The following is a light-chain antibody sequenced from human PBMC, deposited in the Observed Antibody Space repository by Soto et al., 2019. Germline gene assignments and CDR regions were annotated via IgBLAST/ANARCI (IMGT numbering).Light chain of an antibody. CDR1: QSVSSY. V-gene: IGKV3-11*01. J-gene: IGKJ4*01. CDR2: DSY. CDR3: QQRSSWPLT. Sequence: EIVLTQSPATLSLTPGERATLSCRASQSVSSYLAWYQQKPGQAPRLLIYDSYNRATGIPARVSGSGSGTDFTLTIRSLEPEDFAVYYCQQRSSWPLTFGGGTNVEIK.